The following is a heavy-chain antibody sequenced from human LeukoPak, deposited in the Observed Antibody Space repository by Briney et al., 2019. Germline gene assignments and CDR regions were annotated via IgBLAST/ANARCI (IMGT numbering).Heavy chain of an antibody. CDR3: ARETGTEPSFDY. V-gene: IGHV1-2*02. CDR1: GYTFTGYY. J-gene: IGHJ4*02. Sequence: ASVKVSCKASGYTFTGYYMLWVRQAPGQGLEWMGWINPNSGGTNYAQKFQGRVTMTRDTSISTAYMELSRLRSDDTAVYYCARETGTEPSFDYWGQGTLVTVSS. CDR2: INPNSGGT. D-gene: IGHD1-1*01.